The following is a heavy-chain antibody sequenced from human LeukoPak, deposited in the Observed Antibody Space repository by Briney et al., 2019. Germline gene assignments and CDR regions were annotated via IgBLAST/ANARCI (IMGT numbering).Heavy chain of an antibody. CDR2: IYYSGST. D-gene: IGHD3-10*01. J-gene: IGHJ5*02. CDR1: GGSISSSSYY. CDR3: ARQRNFGLLWFGGKGWFDP. V-gene: IGHV4-39*01. Sequence: SETLSLTCTVSGGSISSSSYYWGWIRQPPGKGLEWIGSIYYSGSTYYNPSLKSRVTISVDTSKNQFSLKLSSVTAADTAVYYCARQRNFGLLWFGGKGWFDPWGQGTLVTVSS.